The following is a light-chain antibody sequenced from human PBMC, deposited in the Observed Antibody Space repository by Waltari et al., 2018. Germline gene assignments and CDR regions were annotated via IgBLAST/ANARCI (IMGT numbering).Light chain of an antibody. CDR1: SSNTGSNL. V-gene: IGLV1-47*01. CDR3: AAWDDSLSGWV. J-gene: IGLJ3*02. Sequence: QSVLTQPPSASGTPGQRVTISCSGSSSNTGSNLVYWYQQLPGTAPKPLIYRNNQRPSGVPDRFSGSKSGTSASLAISGLRSEDEADYYCAAWDDSLSGWVFGGGTKLTVL. CDR2: RNN.